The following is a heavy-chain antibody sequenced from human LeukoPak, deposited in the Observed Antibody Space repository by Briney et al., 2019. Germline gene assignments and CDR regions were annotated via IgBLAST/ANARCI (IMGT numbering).Heavy chain of an antibody. J-gene: IGHJ4*02. CDR1: GFTFNDYA. V-gene: IGHV3-9*01. CDR3: ARVGGDIVLMVYAMAFDY. CDR2: INWNSRKI. D-gene: IGHD2-8*01. Sequence: PGGSLRLSCAASGFTFNDYAMHWVRQAPGKGLEWVSYINWNSRKIGYANSVKGRFTISRDNAKNSLYLQMNSLRAEDTAVYYCARVGGDIVLMVYAMAFDYWGQGTLVTVSS.